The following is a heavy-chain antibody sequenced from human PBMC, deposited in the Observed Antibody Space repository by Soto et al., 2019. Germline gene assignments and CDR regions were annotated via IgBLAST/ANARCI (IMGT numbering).Heavy chain of an antibody. CDR1: GYTFTSYA. D-gene: IGHD3-3*01. CDR3: ARSWIFGVVIIYYGMDV. J-gene: IGHJ6*02. Sequence: ASVKVSCKASGYTFTSYAMHWVRHAPGQRFEWMGWINAGNGNTKYSQKFQGRVTITRDTSASTAYMELSSLRSEDTAVYYCARSWIFGVVIIYYGMDVWGQGTTVTVSS. CDR2: INAGNGNT. V-gene: IGHV1-3*01.